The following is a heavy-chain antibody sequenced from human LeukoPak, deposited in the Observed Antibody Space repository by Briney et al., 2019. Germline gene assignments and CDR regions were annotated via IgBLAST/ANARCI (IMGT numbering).Heavy chain of an antibody. CDR3: ARQVAGSYGDYLEY. D-gene: IGHD6-19*01. Sequence: PSETLSLTCTVSGASIKNSPYYWGWIRQPPGKGLEWIGSVSEGGATYYNPSLKSRAIISVDTSKNQFSLNLNSVTAEDTAVYYCARQVAGSYGDYLEYWGQGTLVTVSS. CDR2: VSEGGAT. CDR1: GASIKNSPYY. J-gene: IGHJ4*02. V-gene: IGHV4-39*01.